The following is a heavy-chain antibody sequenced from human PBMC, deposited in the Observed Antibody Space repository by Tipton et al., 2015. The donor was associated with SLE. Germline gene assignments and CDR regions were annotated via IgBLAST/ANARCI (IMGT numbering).Heavy chain of an antibody. CDR3: ARSRQYFFDY. J-gene: IGHJ4*02. Sequence: SLRLSCAASGFTFSTYNMHWVRQTPGKGLEWVAVSSSIGDNKYYRDSVKGRFTISRDTSKNTLYLEMNSLTPEDTALYHCARSRQYFFDYWGQGTLVTVSS. CDR2: SSSIGDNK. CDR1: GFTFSTYN. V-gene: IGHV3-30*03.